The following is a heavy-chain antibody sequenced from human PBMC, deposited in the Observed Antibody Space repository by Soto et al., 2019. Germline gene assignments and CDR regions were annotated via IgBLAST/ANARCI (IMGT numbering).Heavy chain of an antibody. D-gene: IGHD2-15*01. CDR2: INDSGST. V-gene: IGHV4-34*01. J-gene: IGHJ6*02. CDR1: GGSFSSYY. CDR3: TRHAIIPKLQYGMDV. Sequence: TSETLSLTCPIYGGSFSSYYWSWIRQPPGKGLEWIGEINDSGSTLYNPSLQSRVTISVDTSKNQFSLRLSSVTAADTAVYYCTRHAIIPKLQYGMDVWGQGASVTVSS.